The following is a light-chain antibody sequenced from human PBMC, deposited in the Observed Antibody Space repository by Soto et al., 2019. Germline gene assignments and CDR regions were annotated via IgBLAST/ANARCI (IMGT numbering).Light chain of an antibody. Sequence: DIQMTQSPSSLSASVGDRVTITCRASQTISNYLQWYRQKSGQAPKLLVYAASILHSGVPSRFSGSGSGTDFTLTINSLQPEDFATYYCLQTYTTLTWTFGQGTKVDIK. CDR3: LQTYTTLTWT. J-gene: IGKJ1*01. CDR1: QTISNY. CDR2: AAS. V-gene: IGKV1-39*01.